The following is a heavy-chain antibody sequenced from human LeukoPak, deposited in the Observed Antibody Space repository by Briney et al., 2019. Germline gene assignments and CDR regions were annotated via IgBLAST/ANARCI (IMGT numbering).Heavy chain of an antibody. Sequence: PGGSLRLSCAASGLTVSSNYISWVRQAPGKGLEWVSLIYSGGSTYYADSVKGRFSISRDNSKNTLFLQMNSLRAEDTAVYYCATDAHWGQGTLVTVSS. V-gene: IGHV3-53*01. CDR1: GLTVSSNY. J-gene: IGHJ4*02. CDR2: IYSGGST. CDR3: ATDAH.